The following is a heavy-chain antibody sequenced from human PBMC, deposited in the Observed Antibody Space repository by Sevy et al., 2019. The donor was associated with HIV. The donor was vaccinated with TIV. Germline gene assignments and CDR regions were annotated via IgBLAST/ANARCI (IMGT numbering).Heavy chain of an antibody. CDR3: ARDGNYYGSGSYYNRPYYGMDV. V-gene: IGHV3-7*01. J-gene: IGHJ6*02. Sequence: GGSLRLSCAASGFTFSSNWMSWVRQAPGKGLEWVANIKKDESKKYYVDLGKGRFTISRDKSKNSLYLQMNSLRAEDTAVYYCARDGNYYGSGSYYNRPYYGMDVWGQGTTVTVSS. D-gene: IGHD3-10*01. CDR2: IKKDESKK. CDR1: GFTFSSNW.